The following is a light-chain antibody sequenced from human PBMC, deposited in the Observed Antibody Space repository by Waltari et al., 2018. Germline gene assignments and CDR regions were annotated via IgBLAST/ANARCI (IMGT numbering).Light chain of an antibody. J-gene: IGKJ1*01. CDR2: GGS. CDR1: QSILYSNGNTY. Sequence: DIVMTQSPLSLSITPGEPASISCRSSQSILYSNGNTYLHWYLQTPGQSPQLLIYGGSNRASGVPDRFSGSGSGTDFTLKISKVEAEDVGVYYCVQAIAFPRTFGQGTKVEIK. V-gene: IGKV2-40*01. CDR3: VQAIAFPRT.